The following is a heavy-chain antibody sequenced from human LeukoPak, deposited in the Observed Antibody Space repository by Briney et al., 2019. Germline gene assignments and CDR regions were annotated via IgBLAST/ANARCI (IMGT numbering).Heavy chain of an antibody. CDR1: GGSFSGYY. CDR3: ARAYGSGSYYTYYYGMDV. CDR2: IYHSGST. V-gene: IGHV4-34*01. D-gene: IGHD3-10*01. J-gene: IGHJ6*02. Sequence: SETLSLTCAVYGGSFSGYYWSWVRQPPGKGLEWIGEIYHSGSTNYNPSLKSRVTISVDKSKNQFSLKLSSVTAADTAVYYCARAYGSGSYYTYYYGMDVWGQGTTVTVSS.